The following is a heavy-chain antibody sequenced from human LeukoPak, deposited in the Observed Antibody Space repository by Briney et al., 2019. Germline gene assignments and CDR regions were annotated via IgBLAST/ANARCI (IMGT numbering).Heavy chain of an antibody. CDR3: ARTIGYCIGGSCYYFDY. CDR1: GFSVTTSTMC. V-gene: IGHV2-70*11. CDR2: IDWDDDK. Sequence: SGPTLVNPTQPLTLTCTVSGFSVTTSTMCVSWIRQTPGKALEWLARIDWDDDKHFNTSLKTRLTISKDTSKNHVVLTMTNMDPADTATYYCARTIGYCIGGSCYYFDYWGQGTLVTVSS. D-gene: IGHD2-15*01. J-gene: IGHJ4*02.